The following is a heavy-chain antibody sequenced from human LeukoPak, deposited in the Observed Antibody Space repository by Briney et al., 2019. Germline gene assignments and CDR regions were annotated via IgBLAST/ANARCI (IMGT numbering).Heavy chain of an antibody. Sequence: GASVKVSCKASGYTFTGYYVRWMRQAPGQGLEWMGWINPYSGDTEYEQKFEGRVTMTRDTSIATAYMEMTRLTSDDTAVYYCARDRGPSADSGIYYQYYFHYWGQGTLVTVSS. CDR2: INPYSGDT. J-gene: IGHJ4*02. D-gene: IGHD3-10*01. CDR1: GYTFTGYY. CDR3: ARDRGPSADSGIYYQYYFHY. V-gene: IGHV1-2*02.